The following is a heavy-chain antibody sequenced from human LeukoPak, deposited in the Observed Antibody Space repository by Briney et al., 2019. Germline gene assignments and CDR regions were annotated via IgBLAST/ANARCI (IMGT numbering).Heavy chain of an antibody. Sequence: GGSLRLSCAASGFTFTTYWMGWVRQAPGKGLEWVANIKQDGSEKYYVDSVKGRFTISRDNAKNSLYLQMNSLRAEDTAVYYCANGYCTNGVCYPYYYYYMDVWGKGTTVTVSS. CDR1: GFTFTTYW. CDR2: IKQDGSEK. D-gene: IGHD2-8*01. V-gene: IGHV3-7*01. CDR3: ANGYCTNGVCYPYYYYYMDV. J-gene: IGHJ6*03.